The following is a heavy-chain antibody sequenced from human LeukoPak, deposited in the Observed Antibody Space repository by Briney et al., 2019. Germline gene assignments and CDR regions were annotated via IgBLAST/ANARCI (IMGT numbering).Heavy chain of an antibody. CDR1: GYTFTSYD. D-gene: IGHD3-3*01. V-gene: IGHV1-8*03. CDR2: MNPNSGNT. CDR3: ARRRYCSSTSCPVPYYDFWSGFDP. Sequence: GASVKVSCKASGYTFTSYDINWVRQATGQGLEWMGWMNPNSGNTGYAQKFQGRVTITRNISISTAYMELSSLRSEDTAVYYCARRRYCSSTSCPVPYYDFWSGFDPWGQGTLVTVSS. J-gene: IGHJ5*02.